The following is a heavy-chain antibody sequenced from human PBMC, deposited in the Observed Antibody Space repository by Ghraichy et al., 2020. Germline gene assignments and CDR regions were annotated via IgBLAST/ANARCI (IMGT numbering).Heavy chain of an antibody. D-gene: IGHD2-8*01. CDR1: DGSISDYY. J-gene: IGHJ2*01. V-gene: IGHV4-59*01. CDR3: ARTHCSSGVCRYRYLDL. Sequence: TLSLTCTVSDGSISDYYWSWIRQPPGKGLEWIGYIFYSGCATYHPSLKSRVTISVDTSNNQFSLKLNSVTAADTAVYYCARTHCSSGVCRYRYLDLWGRGTLVTVAS. CDR2: IFYSGCA.